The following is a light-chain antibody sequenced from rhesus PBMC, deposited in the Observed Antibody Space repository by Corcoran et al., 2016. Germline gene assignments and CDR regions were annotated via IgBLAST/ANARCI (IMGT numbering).Light chain of an antibody. CDR1: QSVSSS. CDR3: QQDYIWPLT. J-gene: IGKJ4*01. Sequence: EIVMTQSPATLSLSPGERATVSCRASQSVSSSLAWYQQKPGQTPKLLIYDTSRRATGIPAKLSGSGSGTEFTLTISSLEPEDVGVYFCQQDYIWPLTFGGGTKVGLK. CDR2: DTS. V-gene: IGKV3-17*03.